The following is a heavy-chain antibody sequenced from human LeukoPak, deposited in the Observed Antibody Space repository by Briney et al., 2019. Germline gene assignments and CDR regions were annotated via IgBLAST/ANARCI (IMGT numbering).Heavy chain of an antibody. CDR2: INWNGGST. V-gene: IGHV3-20*04. Sequence: SGGSLRLSCAASGFTFDDYGMSWVRQAPGKGLEWVSGINWNGGSTGYADSVKGRFTISRDNAKNSLYLQMNSLRAEDTALYYCARGVGASPNSAFDIWGQGTMVTVSS. D-gene: IGHD1-26*01. CDR3: ARGVGASPNSAFDI. CDR1: GFTFDDYG. J-gene: IGHJ3*02.